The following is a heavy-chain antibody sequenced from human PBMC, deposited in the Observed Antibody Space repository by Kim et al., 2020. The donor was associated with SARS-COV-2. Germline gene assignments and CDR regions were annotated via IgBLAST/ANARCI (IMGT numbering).Heavy chain of an antibody. D-gene: IGHD2-2*01. CDR2: IKSKTDGGTT. J-gene: IGHJ4*02. Sequence: GGSLRLSCAASGFTFSNAWMSWVRQAPGKGLEWVGRIKSKTDGGTTDYAAPVKGRFTISRDDSKNTLYLQMNSLKTEDTAVYYCTTGPVVPAAHFDYWGQGTLVTVSS. V-gene: IGHV3-15*01. CDR1: GFTFSNAW. CDR3: TTGPVVPAAHFDY.